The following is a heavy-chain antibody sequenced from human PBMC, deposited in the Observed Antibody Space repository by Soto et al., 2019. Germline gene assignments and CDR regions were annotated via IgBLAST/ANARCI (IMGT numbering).Heavy chain of an antibody. Sequence: EVQLVESGGGLVKPGGSLRLSCAASGFTFSNAWMSWVRQAPGKGLEWVGRIKSKTDGGTTAYAAPVKGRFTISRDDSKNTMYLQMNSLKTEDTAVYYSTPTLETEYPSYYYYGMDVWGQGTTVTVSS. V-gene: IGHV3-15*01. CDR3: TPTLETEYPSYYYYGMDV. CDR2: IKSKTDGGTT. CDR1: GFTFSNAW. J-gene: IGHJ6*02. D-gene: IGHD2-2*02.